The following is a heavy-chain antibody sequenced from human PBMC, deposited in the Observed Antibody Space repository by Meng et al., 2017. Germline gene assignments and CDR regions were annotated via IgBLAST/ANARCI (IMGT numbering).Heavy chain of an antibody. Sequence: ASVKVSCKASGYTFTSYYMHWVRQAPGQGLEWMGIINPSGGSTSYAQKLQGRVTMTRDTSTSTVYMELSSLRSEDTAVYYCARDLGIQLWFTSTIAADYWGQGTLVTVSS. D-gene: IGHD5-18*01. J-gene: IGHJ4*02. CDR3: ARDLGIQLWFTSTIAADY. CDR1: GYTFTSYY. V-gene: IGHV1-46*01. CDR2: INPSGGST.